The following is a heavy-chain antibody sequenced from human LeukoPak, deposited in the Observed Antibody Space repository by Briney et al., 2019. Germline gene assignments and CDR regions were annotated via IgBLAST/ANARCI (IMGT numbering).Heavy chain of an antibody. CDR3: ARDSKGSSWSYYYYYMDV. CDR1: GGTFSSYA. Sequence: VASVKVSCKASGGTFSSYAISWVRQAPGQGLEWMGWISAYNGNTNYAQKLQGRVTMTTDTSTSTAYMELRSLRSDDTAVYYCARDSKGSSWSYYYYYMDVWGKGTTVTISS. J-gene: IGHJ6*03. V-gene: IGHV1-18*01. CDR2: ISAYNGNT. D-gene: IGHD6-13*01.